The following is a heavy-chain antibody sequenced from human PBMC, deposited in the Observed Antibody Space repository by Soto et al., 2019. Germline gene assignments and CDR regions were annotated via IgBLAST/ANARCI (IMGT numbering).Heavy chain of an antibody. Sequence: QVQLVESGGGVVQPGRSLRLSCAASGFTFSSYGMHWVRQAPGKGLEWVAVISYDGSNKYYADSVKGRFTISRDNSKNTLYLQMNGLRAEDTAVYYCARSYSSWFDPWGQGTLVTVSS. J-gene: IGHJ5*02. CDR3: ARSYSSWFDP. D-gene: IGHD6-13*01. CDR1: GFTFSSYG. CDR2: ISYDGSNK. V-gene: IGHV3-30*03.